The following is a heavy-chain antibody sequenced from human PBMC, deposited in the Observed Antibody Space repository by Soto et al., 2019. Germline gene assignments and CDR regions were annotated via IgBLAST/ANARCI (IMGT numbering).Heavy chain of an antibody. CDR3: ARTSIAAAGDDNWFDP. CDR1: GGTFSSYA. CDR2: IIPIFGTA. D-gene: IGHD6-13*01. J-gene: IGHJ5*02. Sequence: SVKVSCKASGGTFSSYAISWVRQAPGQGLEWMGGIIPIFGTANYAQKFQGRVTITADESTSTAYMELSSLRSEDTAVYYCARTSIAAAGDDNWFDPWGQGTLVTVSS. V-gene: IGHV1-69*13.